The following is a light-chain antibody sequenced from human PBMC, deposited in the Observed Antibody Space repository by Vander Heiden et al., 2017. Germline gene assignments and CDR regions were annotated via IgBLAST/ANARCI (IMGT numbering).Light chain of an antibody. CDR1: SSDVGVYNS. CDR2: DVS. V-gene: IGLV2-14*03. CDR3: SSYTSSTALV. Sequence: QSALTQPASVSRSPVLPITIPCTGTSSDVGVYNSVSWYQQHPGKAPKLMIYDVSNRPSGVSNRFSGSKSDNTASLTISGLQAEDEADYYCSSYTSSTALVFGGGTKLTVL. J-gene: IGLJ2*01.